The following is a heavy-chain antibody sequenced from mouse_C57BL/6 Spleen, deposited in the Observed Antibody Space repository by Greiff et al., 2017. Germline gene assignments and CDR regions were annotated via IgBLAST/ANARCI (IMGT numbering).Heavy chain of an antibody. J-gene: IGHJ1*03. Sequence: QVQLQQPGAELVKPGASVKLSCKASGYTFTSYWMQWVKQRPGQGLEWIGAIDPSDSYTNYNQKFKGKATLTVDTSSSTAYMQLSSLTSEDSAVYYCARGGWYFDVWGTGTTVTVSS. CDR2: IDPSDSYT. CDR3: ARGGWYFDV. CDR1: GYTFTSYW. V-gene: IGHV1-50*01.